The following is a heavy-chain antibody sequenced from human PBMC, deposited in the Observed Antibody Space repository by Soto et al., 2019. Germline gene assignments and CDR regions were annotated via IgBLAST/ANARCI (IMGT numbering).Heavy chain of an antibody. D-gene: IGHD6-19*01. CDR2: IYYSGST. J-gene: IGHJ4*02. CDR1: GGSISSYY. Sequence: QVQLQESGPGLVKPSETLSLTCTVSGGSISSYYWSWIRQPPGKGLEWIGYIYYSGSTNYNPSLKSRVTISVDTSKNQFSLKLSSVTAADTAVYYCARALPGSGWSKTMVDYWGQGTLVTVSS. V-gene: IGHV4-59*01. CDR3: ARALPGSGWSKTMVDY.